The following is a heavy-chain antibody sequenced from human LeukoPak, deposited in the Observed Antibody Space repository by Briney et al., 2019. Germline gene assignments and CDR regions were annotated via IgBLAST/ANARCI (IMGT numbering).Heavy chain of an antibody. CDR3: AKDLQQSLATREDAFDI. D-gene: IGHD6-19*01. CDR2: ISGSGGST. J-gene: IGHJ3*02. Sequence: GGSLRLSCAASGFTFSSYAMSWVRQAPGKGLEWVSAISGSGGSTYYADSVKGRFTISRDNSKNTLYLQMSSLRAEDTAVYYCAKDLQQSLATREDAFDIWGQGTMVTVSS. V-gene: IGHV3-23*01. CDR1: GFTFSSYA.